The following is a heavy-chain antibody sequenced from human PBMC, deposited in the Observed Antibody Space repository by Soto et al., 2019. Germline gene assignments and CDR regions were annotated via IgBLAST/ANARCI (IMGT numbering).Heavy chain of an antibody. CDR1: GGTFSSYA. J-gene: IGHJ6*02. V-gene: IGHV1-69*01. CDR3: ARKNGGFLEWLGYYYYYYGMDV. Sequence: QVQLVQSGAEVKKPGSSVKVSCKAAGGTFSSYAISWVRQAPGQGLEWMGGIIPIFGTANYAQKFQGRVTITADEATSTAYMELSSLRSEDTAVYYCARKNGGFLEWLGYYYYYYGMDVWGQGTTVTVSS. CDR2: IIPIFGTA. D-gene: IGHD3-3*01.